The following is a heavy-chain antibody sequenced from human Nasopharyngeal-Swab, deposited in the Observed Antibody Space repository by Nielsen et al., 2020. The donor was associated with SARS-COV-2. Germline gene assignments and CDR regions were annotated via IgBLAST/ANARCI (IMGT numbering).Heavy chain of an antibody. J-gene: IGHJ3*02. CDR3: ARAHSGSYFGAFDI. D-gene: IGHD1-26*01. Sequence: GESLKISWAASGFTFSSYAMHWVRQAPGKGLEWVAVISYDGSNKYYADSVKGRFTISRDNSKNTLYLQMNSLRAEDTAVYYCARAHSGSYFGAFDIWGQGTMVTVSS. CDR2: ISYDGSNK. V-gene: IGHV3-30*04. CDR1: GFTFSSYA.